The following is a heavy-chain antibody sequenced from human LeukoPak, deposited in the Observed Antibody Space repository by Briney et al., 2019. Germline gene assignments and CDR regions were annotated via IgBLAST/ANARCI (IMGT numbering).Heavy chain of an antibody. CDR1: GFTVSSNY. CDR3: ARDRSRFGGDGYKDD. Sequence: GGSLRLSCAASGFTVSSNYMSRVRQAPGKGLEWVSVIYSGGSTYYADSVKGRFTISRDNSKNTLYLQMNSLRAEDTAVYYCARDRSRFGGDGYKDDWGQGTLVTVSS. J-gene: IGHJ4*02. V-gene: IGHV3-66*01. D-gene: IGHD5-24*01. CDR2: IYSGGST.